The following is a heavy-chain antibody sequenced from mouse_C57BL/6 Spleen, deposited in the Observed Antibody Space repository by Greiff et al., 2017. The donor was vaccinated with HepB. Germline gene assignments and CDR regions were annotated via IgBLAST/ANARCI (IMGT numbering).Heavy chain of an antibody. CDR3: AGHVCYRSSPDY. V-gene: IGHV7-3*01. CDR2: IRNKANGYTT. CDR1: GFTFTDYY. D-gene: IGHD1-1*01. Sequence: EVKLMESGGGLVQPGGSLSLSCAASGFTFTDYYMSWVRQPPGKALEWLGFIRNKANGYTTEYSASVKGRFTISRANSQSFLYLQMIALRAEDSATYNCAGHVCYRSSPDYWGQGTTLTVSS. J-gene: IGHJ2*01.